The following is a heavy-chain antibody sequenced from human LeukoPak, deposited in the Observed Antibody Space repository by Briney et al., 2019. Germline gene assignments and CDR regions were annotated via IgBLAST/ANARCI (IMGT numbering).Heavy chain of an antibody. CDR2: ISGSGGST. CDR3: AKDLGYDFWSGYSSFDY. J-gene: IGHJ4*02. CDR1: GFTFSSYA. Sequence: GGSLRLSCAASGFTFSSYAMSWVRQAPGKGLEWVSAISGSGGSTYYADSVKGRFTISRDNSKNTLYLQMNSLRAEDTAVYYCAKDLGYDFWSGYSSFDYWGQGTLVTVSS. D-gene: IGHD3-3*01. V-gene: IGHV3-23*01.